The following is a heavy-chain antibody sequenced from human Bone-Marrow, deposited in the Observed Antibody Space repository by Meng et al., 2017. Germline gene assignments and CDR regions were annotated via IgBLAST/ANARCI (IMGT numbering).Heavy chain of an antibody. J-gene: IGHJ3*02. CDR1: GFTLGNNW. CDR2: IKQDGSGT. D-gene: IGHD3-22*01. Sequence: GESLKISCVASGFTLGNNWMSWVRQAPGKGLEWVANIKQDGSGTYYVDSVKGRFTISRHNSKNTLYLQMNSLRAEDTAVYYCAREVARKNDNTYYYDSSGYEGAFDIWGQGTMVTVSS. CDR3: AREVARKNDNTYYYDSSGYEGAFDI. V-gene: IGHV3-7*03.